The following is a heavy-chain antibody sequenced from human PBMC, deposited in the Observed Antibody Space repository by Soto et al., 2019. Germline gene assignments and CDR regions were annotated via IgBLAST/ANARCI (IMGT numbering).Heavy chain of an antibody. CDR3: ARWVGGSMYDNSGKYDS. V-gene: IGHV3-30*03. CDR2: VAYDGSKT. J-gene: IGHJ5*01. CDR1: GFTFSSNG. Sequence: QVQLVESGGGVVQPGRSLRLTCAASGFTFSSNGMHWVRQAPGKGLEWVALVAYDGSKTYYGDYVRGRFTISRDNSENTLYLQMNSLRAEDTDVYYCARWVGGSMYDNSGKYDSWGQGTLVTVSS. D-gene: IGHD3-22*01.